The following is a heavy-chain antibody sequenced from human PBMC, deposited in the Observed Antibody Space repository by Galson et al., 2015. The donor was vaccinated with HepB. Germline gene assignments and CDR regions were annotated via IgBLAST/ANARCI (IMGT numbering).Heavy chain of an antibody. V-gene: IGHV3-23*01. D-gene: IGHD5-18*01. CDR3: AKVGGRIQLWLLSVQPLDY. CDR1: GFTFSSYA. CDR2: ISGSGGST. J-gene: IGHJ4*02. Sequence: SLRLSCAASGFTFSSYAMSWVRQAPGKGLEWVSAISGSGGSTYYADSVKGRFTISRDNSKNTLYLQMNSLRAEDTAVYYCAKVGGRIQLWLLSVQPLDYWGQGTLVTVSS.